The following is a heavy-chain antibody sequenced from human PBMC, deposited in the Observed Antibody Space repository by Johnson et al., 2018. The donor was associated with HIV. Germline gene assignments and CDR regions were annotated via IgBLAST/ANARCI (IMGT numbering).Heavy chain of an antibody. D-gene: IGHD2-2*01. J-gene: IGHJ3*02. Sequence: QMQLVESGGGLVQPGGSLRLSCAASGITFSSYGMHWVRQAPGRGLEWVAFIRYDGSNKYYADSVKGRFTISRDNSKNTLYLQMNSLRAEDTAVYYCAREGGDCSSTSCYQDAFDIWGQGTMVTVSS. CDR1: GITFSSYG. CDR3: AREGGDCSSTSCYQDAFDI. V-gene: IGHV3-30*02. CDR2: IRYDGSNK.